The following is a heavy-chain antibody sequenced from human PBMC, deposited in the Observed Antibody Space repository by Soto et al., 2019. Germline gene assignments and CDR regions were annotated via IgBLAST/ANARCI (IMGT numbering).Heavy chain of an antibody. J-gene: IGHJ4*02. CDR2: VYNSGST. D-gene: IGHD6-13*01. Sequence: SETLSLTCTVSGGSISSNYWTWIRQPPGKGLEWIGYVYNSGSTNYNPSLKSRVTISEDTSKSQFSLKVNSMTATDTAVYYCARYRREAVAGYTLDNWGQGILVTVSS. CDR3: ARYRREAVAGYTLDN. V-gene: IGHV4-59*01. CDR1: GGSISSNY.